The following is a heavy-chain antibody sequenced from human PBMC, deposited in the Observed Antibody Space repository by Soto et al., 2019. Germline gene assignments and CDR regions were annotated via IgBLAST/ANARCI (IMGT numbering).Heavy chain of an antibody. CDR2: IYPGDSDT. J-gene: IGHJ6*02. CDR1: GYTFTSYW. D-gene: IGHD2-2*01. Sequence: GESLKISCNGSGYTFTSYWIGWVRQMPGKGLEWMGIIYPGDSDTRYSPSFQGQVTISADKSISTAYLQWSSLKASDTAMYYCARHIPAAGDYYGMDVWGQGTTVTVSS. V-gene: IGHV5-51*01. CDR3: ARHIPAAGDYYGMDV.